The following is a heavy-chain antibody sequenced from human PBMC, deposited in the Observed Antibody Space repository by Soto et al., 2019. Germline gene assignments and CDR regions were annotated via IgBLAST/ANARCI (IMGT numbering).Heavy chain of an antibody. CDR2: INSDGSST. CDR3: ASLMDFGVVIANYYYYGMDV. V-gene: IGHV3-74*01. CDR1: GFTFSSYW. D-gene: IGHD3-3*01. J-gene: IGHJ6*02. Sequence: GGSLRLSCAASGFTFSSYWMHWVRQAPGKGLVWVSRINSDGSSTSYADSVKGRFTISRDNAKNTLYLQMNSLRAEDTAVYYCASLMDFGVVIANYYYYGMDVWGQGTTVTVSS.